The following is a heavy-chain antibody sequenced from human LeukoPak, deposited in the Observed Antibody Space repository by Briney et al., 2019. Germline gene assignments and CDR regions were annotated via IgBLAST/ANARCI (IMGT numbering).Heavy chain of an antibody. CDR2: ISSDGSNK. V-gene: IGHV3-30-3*01. J-gene: IGHJ6*02. D-gene: IGHD2-2*01. CDR1: TFTFSSYA. Sequence: GRSLRLSCAPSTFTFSSYAIHWVRQAPDKRLEWVAVISSDGSNKYYADSVKGRFTISRDNSKNTLYLQMNSLRAEDTAVYYCARGGHCSSTSCYGYYYYYGMDVWGQGTTVTVSS. CDR3: ARGGHCSSTSCYGYYYYYGMDV.